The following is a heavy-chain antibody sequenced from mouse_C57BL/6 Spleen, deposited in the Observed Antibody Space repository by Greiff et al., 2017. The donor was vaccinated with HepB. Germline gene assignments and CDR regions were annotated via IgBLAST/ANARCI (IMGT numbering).Heavy chain of an antibody. CDR2: FYPGSGSI. CDR1: GYTFTEYT. J-gene: IGHJ4*01. V-gene: IGHV1-62-2*01. Sequence: QVHVKQSGAELVKPGASVKLSCKASGYTFTEYTIHWVKQRSGQGLEWIGWFYPGSGSIKYNEKFKDKATLTADKSSSTVYMELSRLTSEDSAVYFCARHDPFYYCNLYYYAMDYWGQGTSVTVSS. D-gene: IGHD2-1*01. CDR3: ARHDPFYYCNLYYYAMDY.